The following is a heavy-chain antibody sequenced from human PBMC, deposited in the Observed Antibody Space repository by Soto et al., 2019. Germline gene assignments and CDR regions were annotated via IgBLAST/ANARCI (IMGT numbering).Heavy chain of an antibody. J-gene: IGHJ6*03. CDR1: GFTFSSYA. CDR2: ISGSGGST. D-gene: IGHD2-15*01. Sequence: EVQLLESGGGLVQPGGSLRLSCAASGFTFSSYAMSWVRQAPGKGLEWVSAISGSGGSTYYADSVKGRFTISRDNSKNTLYLQMNSLRAEDTAVYYCACDEGLALYYSYMDVWGKGTTVTVSS. CDR3: ACDEGLALYYSYMDV. V-gene: IGHV3-23*01.